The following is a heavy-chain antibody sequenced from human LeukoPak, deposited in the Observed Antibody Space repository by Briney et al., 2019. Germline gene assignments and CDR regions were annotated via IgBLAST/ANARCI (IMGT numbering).Heavy chain of an antibody. V-gene: IGHV4-61*02. D-gene: IGHD4-17*01. J-gene: IGHJ6*04. CDR2: IYTSGST. CDR3: ARAGVTTRGEYYYGMDV. Sequence: SQTLSLICTVSGGSISRGSYYWSWIRQPAGKGLEWIGRIYTSGSTNYNPSLKSRVTISVDTSKNQFSLKLSSVTAADTAVYYCARAGVTTRGEYYYGMDVWGKGTTVTVSS. CDR1: GGSISRGSYY.